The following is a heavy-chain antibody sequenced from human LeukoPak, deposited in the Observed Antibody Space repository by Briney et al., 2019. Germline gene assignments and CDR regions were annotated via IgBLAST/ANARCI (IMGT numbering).Heavy chain of an antibody. J-gene: IGHJ5*02. Sequence: GESLKISCKGSGYRFTSYWIGWVPQMPGKGLEWMGNIYPGDSDTRYSPSFQGQVTISADKSISTAYLQWSSLKASYTAMYYCARQPTKDDYGDNSWFDPWGQGTLVTVSS. V-gene: IGHV5-51*01. D-gene: IGHD4-17*01. CDR1: GYRFTSYW. CDR2: IYPGDSDT. CDR3: ARQPTKDDYGDNSWFDP.